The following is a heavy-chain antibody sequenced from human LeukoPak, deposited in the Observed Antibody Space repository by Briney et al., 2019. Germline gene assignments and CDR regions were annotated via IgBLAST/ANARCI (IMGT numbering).Heavy chain of an antibody. CDR3: ARLDGSGWLVDY. J-gene: IGHJ4*02. CDR1: GGSISSSNFY. Sequence: SETLSLTCTVSGGSISSSNFYWGRIRQPPGKGLEWIGSVYYSGSTYYNPALKSRVTISVDTSTNQFSLKLRSVTAADTAVYYCARLDGSGWLVDYWGQGTLVTVSS. D-gene: IGHD6-19*01. V-gene: IGHV4-39*01. CDR2: VYYSGST.